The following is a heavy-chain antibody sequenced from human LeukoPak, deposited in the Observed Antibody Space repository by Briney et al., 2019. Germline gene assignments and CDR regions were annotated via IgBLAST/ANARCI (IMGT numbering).Heavy chain of an antibody. CDR3: TRVGSSSWYRLGPFDY. Sequence: GGSLRLSCAASGFTFSSYWMHWVRQAPGKGLVWVSRINTDGSSTSYADSVKGRFTISRDNAKNTLYLQMNSLRAEDTAVYYCTRVGSSSWYRLGPFDYWGQGTLVTVSS. V-gene: IGHV3-74*01. CDR2: INTDGSST. D-gene: IGHD6-13*01. CDR1: GFTFSSYW. J-gene: IGHJ4*02.